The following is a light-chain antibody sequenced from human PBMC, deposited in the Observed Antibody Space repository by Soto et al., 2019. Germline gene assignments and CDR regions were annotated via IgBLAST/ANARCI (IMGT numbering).Light chain of an antibody. CDR2: DAS. V-gene: IGKV1-12*01. CDR1: QSISSW. CDR3: QQTNSFPL. J-gene: IGKJ4*01. Sequence: IQMPKSPSSLSASVVDIVTITFPASQSISSWLAWYQQKPGKAPKLLIYDASSLESGVPSRFSGSGSGTDFTLTISSLQPEDLATYYCQQTNSFPLFGGGTKVDI.